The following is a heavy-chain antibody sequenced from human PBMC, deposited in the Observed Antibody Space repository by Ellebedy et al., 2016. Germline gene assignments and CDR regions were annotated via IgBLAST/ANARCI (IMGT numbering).Heavy chain of an antibody. CDR3: ARAGDSSWKLDH. V-gene: IGHV1-18*01. CDR2: ISAYNGNT. Sequence: ASVKVSCXASGYTFTSYGISWVRQAPGQGLEWMGWISAYNGNTDYAQKVQDRVTMTTDTSTSTAYMELRSLRSDDTAVYYCARAGDSSWKLDHWGQGTLVTVSS. J-gene: IGHJ4*02. CDR1: GYTFTSYG. D-gene: IGHD2-2*01.